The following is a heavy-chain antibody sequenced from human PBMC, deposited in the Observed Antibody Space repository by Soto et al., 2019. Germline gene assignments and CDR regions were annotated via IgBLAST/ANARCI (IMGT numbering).Heavy chain of an antibody. Sequence: SETLSLTCAVSGGSISSGGYSWSWIRQPPGKGLEWIGYIYHSGSTYYNPSLKSRVTISVDRSKNQFSLKLSSVTAADTAVYYCETHGLWFGVDYWGQGTLVTVSS. CDR2: IYHSGST. CDR3: ETHGLWFGVDY. J-gene: IGHJ4*02. D-gene: IGHD3-10*01. V-gene: IGHV4-30-2*01. CDR1: GGSISSGGYS.